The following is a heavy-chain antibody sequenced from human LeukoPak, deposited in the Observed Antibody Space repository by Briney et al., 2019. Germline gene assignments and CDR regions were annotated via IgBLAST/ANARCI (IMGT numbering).Heavy chain of an antibody. D-gene: IGHD1-26*01. Sequence: SETLSLTCTVSGGSISSYYWSWIRQPPGKGLEWIGYIYYSGSTNYNPSLKSRVTISVDTSKNQFSLKLSSVTAADTAVYYCARLPKKWELPGHYYGMDVWGQGTTVTVSS. CDR1: GGSISSYY. CDR3: ARLPKKWELPGHYYGMDV. V-gene: IGHV4-59*08. J-gene: IGHJ6*02. CDR2: IYYSGST.